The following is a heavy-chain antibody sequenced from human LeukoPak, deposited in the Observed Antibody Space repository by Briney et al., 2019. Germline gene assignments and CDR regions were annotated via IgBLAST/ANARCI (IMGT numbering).Heavy chain of an antibody. CDR1: GGSITSYY. D-gene: IGHD3-3*01. V-gene: IGHV4-4*07. CDR2: VYTSGST. Sequence: SETLSLTCTVSGGSITSYYWSWIRQPAGKGLEWIGHVYTSGSTNYNLSLKSRVTMSVDTSKNQFSLKLSSVTAADTAVYYCARELNDFWSGYYGAPSYYFDFRGQGTLVTVSS. J-gene: IGHJ4*02. CDR3: ARELNDFWSGYYGAPSYYFDF.